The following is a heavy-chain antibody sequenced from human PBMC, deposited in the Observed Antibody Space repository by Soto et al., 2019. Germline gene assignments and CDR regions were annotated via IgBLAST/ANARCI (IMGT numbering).Heavy chain of an antibody. J-gene: IGHJ4*02. D-gene: IGHD1-26*01. CDR3: ARVGVGAYYFDD. CDR1: GFSFNSYW. V-gene: IGHV3-74*01. Sequence: EVQLVESGGGLVQPGGSLRLSCAASGFSFNSYWMHWVCQVPGKGLVWVSRINSDGTKTSYADSVKGRFTIARDNAKDTLYLEMNSLRPEDTAMYYCARVGVGAYYFDDWGQGTLVTVSS. CDR2: INSDGTKT.